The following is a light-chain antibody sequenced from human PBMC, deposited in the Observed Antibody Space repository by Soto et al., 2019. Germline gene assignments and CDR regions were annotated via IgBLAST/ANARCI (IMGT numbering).Light chain of an antibody. J-gene: IGKJ2*01. CDR2: DAS. CDR1: QDISNY. CDR3: QQYDNLPYT. Sequence: DIQMTQSPSSLSASVGDRVTITCQASQDISNYLNWYQQKPGKAPKLLIYDASNLETGVPSRFGASGSGTDFTFTISSLQPEDIATYYCQQYDNLPYTFGQGTKLEIK. V-gene: IGKV1-33*01.